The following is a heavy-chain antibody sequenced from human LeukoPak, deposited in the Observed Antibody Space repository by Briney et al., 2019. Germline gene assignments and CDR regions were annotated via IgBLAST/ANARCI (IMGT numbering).Heavy chain of an antibody. J-gene: IGHJ4*02. CDR3: ARQNDFRLDY. CDR2: IYPGDSDT. V-gene: IGHV5-51*01. D-gene: IGHD3-3*01. CDR1: GYTFSSYW. Sequence: PGESLKISCKGSGYTFSSYWIGWVRQMPGKGLEWMGIIYPGDSDTRYSPSLQGQVTISVDTSIGTAYLQWSSLKASDTATYYCARQNDFRLDYWGQGTLVTVSS.